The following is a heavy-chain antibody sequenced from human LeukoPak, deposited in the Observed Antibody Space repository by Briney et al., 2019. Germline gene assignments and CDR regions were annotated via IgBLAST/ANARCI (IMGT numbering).Heavy chain of an antibody. CDR2: INPNSGGT. Sequence: ASVKVSCKASGYTFTGYYMHWVRQAPGHGLEWMGWINPNSGGTNYAQKFQGRVTMTRDTSISTAYMELSRLRSDDTAVYYCARSSGWKYNIDYWGQGTLVTVSS. J-gene: IGHJ4*02. CDR1: GYTFTGYY. V-gene: IGHV1-2*02. CDR3: ARSSGWKYNIDY. D-gene: IGHD6-19*01.